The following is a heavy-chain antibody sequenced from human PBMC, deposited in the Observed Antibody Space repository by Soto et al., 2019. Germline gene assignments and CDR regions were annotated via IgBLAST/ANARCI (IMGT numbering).Heavy chain of an antibody. CDR2: ISGSGGST. CDR1: GFTFSSYA. D-gene: IGHD5-18*01. Sequence: PGGSLRLSCAASGFTFSSYAMSWVRQAPGKGLEWVSAISGSGGSTYYADSVKGRFTISRDNSKNTLYLQMNSLRAEDTAVYYCAKDQLGYSYGPVGDYWGQGTLVTVSS. V-gene: IGHV3-23*01. J-gene: IGHJ4*02. CDR3: AKDQLGYSYGPVGDY.